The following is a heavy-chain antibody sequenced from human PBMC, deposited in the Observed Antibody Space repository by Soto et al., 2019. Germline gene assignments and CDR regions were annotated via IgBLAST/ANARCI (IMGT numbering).Heavy chain of an antibody. Sequence: QVQLVQSGAEVKKPGASVKVSCKASGYTFTGYYMHWVRQAPGQGLEWMGWINPNSGGTNYAQKFQGWVTMTRDTSIRTAYMGLGRLRSDDTAVYYCAILGGGGMVATDYWGQGTLVTVSS. D-gene: IGHD5-12*01. CDR1: GYTFTGYY. V-gene: IGHV1-2*04. CDR3: AILGGGGMVATDY. CDR2: INPNSGGT. J-gene: IGHJ4*02.